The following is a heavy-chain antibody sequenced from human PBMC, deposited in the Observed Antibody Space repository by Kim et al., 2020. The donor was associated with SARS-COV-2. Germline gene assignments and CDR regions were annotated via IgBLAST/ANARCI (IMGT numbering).Heavy chain of an antibody. CDR2: VNPNSGNA. J-gene: IGHJ4*02. D-gene: IGHD1-26*01. CDR1: GYTFTTFD. V-gene: IGHV1-8*01. CDR3: ARGKGVGATNYLDL. Sequence: ASVKVSCKASGYTFTTFDINWVRHAPGQGLQWMGWVNPNSGNAGYAQKFQGRVSMIRDTSTSTAYMDLIRLTSDDSAVYYCARGKGVGATNYLDLWGQGTLVTVSS.